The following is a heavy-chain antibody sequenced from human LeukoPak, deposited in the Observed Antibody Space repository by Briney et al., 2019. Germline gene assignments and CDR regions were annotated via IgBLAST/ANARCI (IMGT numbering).Heavy chain of an antibody. CDR2: IIPILGIA. J-gene: IGHJ6*02. CDR3: AREKGSGYDYYYYYGMDV. D-gene: IGHD5-12*01. V-gene: IGHV1-69*04. Sequence: ASVKVSCKASGGTFSSYAISWVRQAPGQGLEWMGRIIPILGIANYAQKFQGRVTITADKSTSTVYMELSSLRSEDTAVYYCAREKGSGYDYYYYYGMDVWGQGTTVTVSS. CDR1: GGTFSSYA.